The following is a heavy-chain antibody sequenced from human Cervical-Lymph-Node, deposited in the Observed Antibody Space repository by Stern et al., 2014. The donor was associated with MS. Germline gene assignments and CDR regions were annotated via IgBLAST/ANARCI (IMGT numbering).Heavy chain of an antibody. D-gene: IGHD6-13*01. V-gene: IGHV1-3*01. Sequence: QDQLVQSGAEVRKPGASVKVSCSASGYSFSSHAVHWVRQAPGQRLEWLGWINGGQGDTKYSHKFRGRVTITRDTSASTAYLELSSLTSEDTAVYSCARGSSTTFPFFDYGGQGSLVTVSS. CDR3: ARGSSTTFPFFDY. CDR1: GYSFSSHA. J-gene: IGHJ4*02. CDR2: INGGQGDT.